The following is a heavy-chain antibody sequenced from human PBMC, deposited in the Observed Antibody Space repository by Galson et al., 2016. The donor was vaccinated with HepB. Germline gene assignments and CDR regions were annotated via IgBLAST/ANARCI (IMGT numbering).Heavy chain of an antibody. J-gene: IGHJ5*02. CDR2: ISGSGGST. Sequence: SLRLSCAASGFTFSSNAMTWVRQAPGKGLEWVSGISGSGGSTYYAESVKGRFTISRDNSKNTLYLQMNSLRAEDTAIYYCATQKYYDILTGIPGNWFDPWGQGTLVTGSS. CDR3: ATQKYYDILTGIPGNWFDP. V-gene: IGHV3-23*01. D-gene: IGHD3-9*01. CDR1: GFTFSSNA.